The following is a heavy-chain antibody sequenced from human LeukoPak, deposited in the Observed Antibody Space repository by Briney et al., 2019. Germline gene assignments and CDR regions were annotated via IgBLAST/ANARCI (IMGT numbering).Heavy chain of an antibody. CDR3: AKTKITLIVVANPNSGALDI. V-gene: IGHV3-23*01. D-gene: IGHD3-22*01. CDR2: ISWNSGST. CDR1: GFTFDDYA. Sequence: QAGGSLRLSCAASGFTFDDYAMHWVRQAPGKGLEWVSGISWNSGSTYYADSVKGRFTISRDNSKNTLYLQMNSLRAEDTAVYYCAKTKITLIVVANPNSGALDIWGQGTMVTVSS. J-gene: IGHJ3*02.